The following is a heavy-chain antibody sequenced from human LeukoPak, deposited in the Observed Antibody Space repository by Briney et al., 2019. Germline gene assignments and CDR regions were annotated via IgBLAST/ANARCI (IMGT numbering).Heavy chain of an antibody. CDR1: GFTFSNAW. Sequence: GGSLRLSCAASGFTFSNAWMSWVRQAPGKGLEWVSSISSSSSYIYYADSVKGRFTISRDNAKNSLYLQMNSLRAEDTAVYYCARADYDSSGYYHYYFDYWGQGTLVTVSS. D-gene: IGHD3-22*01. CDR2: ISSSSSYI. V-gene: IGHV3-21*01. J-gene: IGHJ4*02. CDR3: ARADYDSSGYYHYYFDY.